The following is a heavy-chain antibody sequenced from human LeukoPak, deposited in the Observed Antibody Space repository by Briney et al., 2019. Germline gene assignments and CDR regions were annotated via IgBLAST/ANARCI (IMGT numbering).Heavy chain of an antibody. J-gene: IGHJ4*02. CDR2: INHSGST. Sequence: PSETLSLTCAVYGGSFSGYYWSWIRQPPGKGLEWIGEINHSGSTNYNPSLKGRLTISEDTSKNQFSLKLSSVTAADTAVYYCAREVVRGAIFDYWGQGTLVTVSS. V-gene: IGHV4-34*01. CDR3: AREVVRGAIFDY. CDR1: GGSFSGYY. D-gene: IGHD3-10*01.